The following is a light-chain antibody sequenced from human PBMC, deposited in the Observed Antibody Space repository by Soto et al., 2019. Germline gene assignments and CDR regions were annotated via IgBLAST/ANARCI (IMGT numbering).Light chain of an antibody. V-gene: IGLV2-8*01. CDR3: KSYAGSNTYV. Sequence: QSVVTQPPSASVTPGQSVTISCTGTNNNIGVYDFVSWYQHPPGTAPRLIIYGVVQRPSGVPDRFSGSKSGNTASLTVSGLQAADEADYFCKSYAGSNTYVFGSGTKVTVL. CDR1: NNNIGVYDF. CDR2: GVV. J-gene: IGLJ1*01.